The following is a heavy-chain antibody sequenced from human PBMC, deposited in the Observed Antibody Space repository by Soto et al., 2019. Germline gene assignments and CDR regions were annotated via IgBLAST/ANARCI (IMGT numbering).Heavy chain of an antibody. CDR3: ASGLVTTLHY. CDR2: IYHSGST. J-gene: IGHJ4*02. D-gene: IGHD4-17*01. CDR1: GGSISRGGYS. Sequence: SETLSLTCTVSGGSISRGGYSWSWIRQPPGKGLEWIGYIYHSGSTYYNPSLKSRVTISVDRSKNQFSLKLSSVTAADTAVYYCASGLVTTLHYWGQGTLVTVSS. V-gene: IGHV4-30-2*01.